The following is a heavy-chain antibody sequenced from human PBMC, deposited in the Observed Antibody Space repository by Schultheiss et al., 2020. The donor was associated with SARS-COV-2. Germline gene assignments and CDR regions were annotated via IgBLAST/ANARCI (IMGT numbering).Heavy chain of an antibody. D-gene: IGHD3-22*01. CDR2: ISSSSGYI. CDR1: GFTFSDYS. J-gene: IGHJ6*02. CDR3: ARYYYDNSGYVSGMDV. Sequence: GGSLRLSCAASGFTFSDYSMNWVRQAPGKGLEWVSSISSSSGYIYYADSVKGRFTISRDNAKNSLYLQMNSLRAEDTAVYFCARYYYDNSGYVSGMDVWGQGTTVTVSS. V-gene: IGHV3-21*01.